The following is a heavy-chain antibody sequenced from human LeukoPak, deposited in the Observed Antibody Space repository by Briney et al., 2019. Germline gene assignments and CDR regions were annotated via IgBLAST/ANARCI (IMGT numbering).Heavy chain of an antibody. CDR1: GYTLTELS. J-gene: IGHJ4*02. Sequence: PLASVKVSCKVSGYTLTELSMHRVRQAPGKGLEWMGGFDPEDGETIYAQKFQGRVTMTEDTSTDTAYMELSSLRSEDTAVYYCATVASIAVAGHVFDYWGQGTLVTVSS. CDR3: ATVASIAVAGHVFDY. V-gene: IGHV1-24*01. D-gene: IGHD6-19*01. CDR2: FDPEDGET.